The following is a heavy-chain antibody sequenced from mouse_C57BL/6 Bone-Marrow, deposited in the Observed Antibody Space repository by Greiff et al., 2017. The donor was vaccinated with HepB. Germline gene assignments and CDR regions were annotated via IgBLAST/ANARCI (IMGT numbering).Heavy chain of an antibody. D-gene: IGHD1-1*01. Sequence: EVMLVESGGGLVQPGGSLSLSCAASGFTFTDYYMSWVRQPPGKALEWLGFIRNKANGYTTEYSASVKGRFTISRDNSQSILYLQMNALRAEDSATYYWARYEGVTTVVAPFDYWGQGTTLTVSS. CDR3: ARYEGVTTVVAPFDY. J-gene: IGHJ2*01. V-gene: IGHV7-3*01. CDR2: IRNKANGYTT. CDR1: GFTFTDYY.